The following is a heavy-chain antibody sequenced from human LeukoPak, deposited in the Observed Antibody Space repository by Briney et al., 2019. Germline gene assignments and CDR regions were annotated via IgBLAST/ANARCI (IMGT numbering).Heavy chain of an antibody. V-gene: IGHV4-59*08. CDR2: MYYSRNT. Sequence: GSLRLSCVASGFTFSSYAMSWVRQAPGKGLEWIGYMYYSRNTNYNPSLKSRVTISVDTSKNQFSLKVRSVTAADTAVYYCARHEDYYYGMDVWGQGTTVTVSS. CDR1: GFTFSSYA. J-gene: IGHJ6*02. CDR3: ARHEDYYYGMDV.